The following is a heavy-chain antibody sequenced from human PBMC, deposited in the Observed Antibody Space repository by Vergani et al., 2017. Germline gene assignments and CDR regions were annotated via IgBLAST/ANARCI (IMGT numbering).Heavy chain of an antibody. CDR1: GFSFRNAW. Sequence: EVQLVESGGGIVKPGGSLRLSCVASGFSFRNAWMNWVRRTPGKGLEWVGRIKSTFDRGTTDYAAAVKGRCTISRDDSKNTLFLQMNGLKTEDIGVYYCTTDPRDCGDGSCYWLRDHHYYGMDVWVQGTTVTVSS. J-gene: IGHJ6*02. D-gene: IGHD2-21*01. V-gene: IGHV3-15*07. CDR3: TTDPRDCGDGSCYWLRDHHYYGMDV. CDR2: IKSTFDRGTT.